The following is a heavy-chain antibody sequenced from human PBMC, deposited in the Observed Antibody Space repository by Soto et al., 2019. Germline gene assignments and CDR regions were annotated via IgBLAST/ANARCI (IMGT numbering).Heavy chain of an antibody. J-gene: IGHJ4*02. D-gene: IGHD1-26*01. Sequence: QVQLVESGGGVVQPGESLRLSCAASGFTFSNYAIHWVRQAPGKGLEWVAVISSDGSNEYYADSVKGRFTISRDNSKNALYLQMNSRRAEDTTVYYCAREREGALDYWGQGTLVTVSS. CDR1: GFTFSNYA. V-gene: IGHV3-30-3*01. CDR3: AREREGALDY. CDR2: ISSDGSNE.